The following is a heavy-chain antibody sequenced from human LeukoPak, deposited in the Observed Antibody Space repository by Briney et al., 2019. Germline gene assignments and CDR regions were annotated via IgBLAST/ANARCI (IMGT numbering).Heavy chain of an antibody. D-gene: IGHD3-9*01. CDR2: ITTGGPNT. CDR1: GFTFSSYT. Sequence: GGSLRLSCTASGFTFSSYTMSWVRQAPGKGLKWVSTITTGGPNTYYADSVKGRFTISRDNSKNTLYLQMNSLRAEDTAVYYCAKGSRYFDWLNFDYWGQGTLVTVSS. V-gene: IGHV3-23*01. J-gene: IGHJ4*02. CDR3: AKGSRYFDWLNFDY.